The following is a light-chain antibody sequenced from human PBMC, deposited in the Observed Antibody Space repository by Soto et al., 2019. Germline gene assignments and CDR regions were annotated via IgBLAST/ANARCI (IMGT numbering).Light chain of an antibody. CDR2: WAS. Sequence: DIVMTQSPDSLAVSLVERAIINCKSSRSLLYSSNNKKYAALYQQKQGQPPKLLISWASTRASGVPYQFRGSGSGTDFTLTVDSLQAEDVGVCYCHQFYITPRTFGQGTKL. CDR3: HQFYITPRT. V-gene: IGKV4-1*01. CDR1: RSLLYSSNNKKY. J-gene: IGKJ2*01.